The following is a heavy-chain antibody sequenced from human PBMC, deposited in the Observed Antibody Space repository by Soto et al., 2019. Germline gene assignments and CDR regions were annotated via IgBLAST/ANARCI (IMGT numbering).Heavy chain of an antibody. CDR3: ARYSYESGGSRFDP. D-gene: IGHD3-22*01. CDR2: IYYSGNT. Sequence: PSETLSLTCTVSRSSISSSGYSWGWIRQPPGKGLECIGSIYYSGNTYYNPSHNSRVTISVDTAKTHFSLKLSSVTVADTAVNYCARYSYESGGSRFDPWGQGTRVTVSS. J-gene: IGHJ5*02. V-gene: IGHV4-39*02. CDR1: RSSISSSGYS.